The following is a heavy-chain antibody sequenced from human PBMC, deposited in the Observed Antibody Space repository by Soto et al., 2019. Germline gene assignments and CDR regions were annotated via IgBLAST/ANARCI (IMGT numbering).Heavy chain of an antibody. CDR3: ARDRLNYGSGSYYNRYYYYYYGMDV. CDR1: GGSISSYY. J-gene: IGHJ6*02. D-gene: IGHD3-10*01. V-gene: IGHV4-59*01. Sequence: SETLSLTCTVSGGSISSYYWSWIRQPPGKGLEWIGYIYYSGSTNYNPSLKSRVTISVDTSKNQFSLKLSSVTAADTAVYYCARDRLNYGSGSYYNRYYYYYYGMDVWGQGTTVTVSS. CDR2: IYYSGST.